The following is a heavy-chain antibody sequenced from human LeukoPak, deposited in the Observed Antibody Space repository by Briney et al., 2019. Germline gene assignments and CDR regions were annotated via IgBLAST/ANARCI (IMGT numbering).Heavy chain of an antibody. CDR1: GFTLSTYG. J-gene: IGHJ4*02. D-gene: IGHD3-22*01. V-gene: IGHV3-30*03. CDR2: ISSDGSNK. CDR3: ARYYYDSSGYYEFDY. Sequence: GGSLRLSCAASGFTLSTYGMHWVRQAPGKGLEWVAVISSDGSNKFYADSVKGRFTISRDNAKNTLYLQMNSLRAEDTAVYYCARYYYDSSGYYEFDYWGQGTLVTVSS.